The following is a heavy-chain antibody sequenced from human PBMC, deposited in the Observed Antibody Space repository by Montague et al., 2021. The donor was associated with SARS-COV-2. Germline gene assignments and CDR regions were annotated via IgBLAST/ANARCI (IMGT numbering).Heavy chain of an antibody. CDR3: ARDMAAAGTGYYYYGMDV. CDR2: IKQDGSGK. J-gene: IGHJ6*02. V-gene: IGHV3-7*01. Sequence: SLRLSCAASGFTFSSYWMSWVRQAPGKGLEWVANIKQDGSGKYYVDSVKGRFTISRDNAKNSLYLQMNSLRAEDTAVYYCARDMAAAGTGYYYYGMDVWGQGTTVTVSS. CDR1: GFTFSSYW. D-gene: IGHD6-13*01.